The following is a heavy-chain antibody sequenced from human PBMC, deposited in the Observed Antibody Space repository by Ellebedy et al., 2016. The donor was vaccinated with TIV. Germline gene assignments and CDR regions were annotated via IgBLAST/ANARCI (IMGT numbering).Heavy chain of an antibody. V-gene: IGHV4-4*07. D-gene: IGHD3-10*01. Sequence: MPSETLSLTCTVSGGSISSYSWSWIRQPAGEGLEWIGRIFTSGSTDFNPSLKSRVTMSVDTSKNQFSLKLSSVTAADTAVYYCARDPISGGEWGQGTLVTVSS. CDR2: IFTSGST. CDR3: ARDPISGGE. J-gene: IGHJ4*02. CDR1: GGSISSYS.